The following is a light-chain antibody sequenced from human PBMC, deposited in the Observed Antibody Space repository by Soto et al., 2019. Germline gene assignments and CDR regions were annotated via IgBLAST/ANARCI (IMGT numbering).Light chain of an antibody. V-gene: IGLV2-23*01. CDR2: EGS. J-gene: IGLJ1*01. Sequence: QSVLTQPASVSGSPGQSITISSTGTSSDVGSYNLVSWYQQHPGKAPKLMIYEGSKRPSGVSNRFSGSKSGNTASLTISGLQAEDEADYYCCSYAGSSTYVFGTGTKLTVL. CDR1: SSDVGSYNL. CDR3: CSYAGSSTYV.